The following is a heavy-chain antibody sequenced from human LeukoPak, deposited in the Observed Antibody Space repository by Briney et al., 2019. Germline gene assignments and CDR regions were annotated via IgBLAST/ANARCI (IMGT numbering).Heavy chain of an antibody. D-gene: IGHD3-3*01. V-gene: IGHV4-34*01. CDR3: ARRAIFGVVIRYNWFDP. J-gene: IGHJ5*02. CDR1: GGSFSGYY. Sequence: KPSETLSLTCAVYGGSFSGYYWSWIRQPPGKGLEWIGEINHSGSTNYNPSLKSRVTISVDTSKNQFSLKLSSVTAADTAVYYCARRAIFGVVIRYNWFDPSGQGTLATVSS. CDR2: INHSGST.